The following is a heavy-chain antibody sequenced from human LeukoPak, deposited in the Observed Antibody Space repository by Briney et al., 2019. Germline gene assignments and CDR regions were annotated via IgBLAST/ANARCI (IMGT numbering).Heavy chain of an antibody. D-gene: IGHD3-16*01. J-gene: IGHJ4*02. CDR3: ARQPIYEAYFDF. V-gene: IGHV3-7*01. Sequence: GGSLRLSCVASGFPFDRYWMSWVRQAPGKGLEWVANIKHDGSEKNFVDSVKGRFTISRDNAENSLFLQMNSLRADDTAVYFCARQPIYEAYFDFWGQGTLVTVSS. CDR2: IKHDGSEK. CDR1: GFPFDRYW.